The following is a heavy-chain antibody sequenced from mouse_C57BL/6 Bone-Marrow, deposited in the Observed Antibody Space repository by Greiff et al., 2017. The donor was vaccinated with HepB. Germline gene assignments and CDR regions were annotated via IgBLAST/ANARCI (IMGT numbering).Heavy chain of an antibody. V-gene: IGHV1-50*01. CDR3: ASISPYAMDY. CDR2: IDPSDSYT. Sequence: VQLQQPGAELVKPGASVKLSCKASGYTFTSYWMQWVKQRPGQGLEWIGEIDPSDSYTNYNQKFKGKATLTVDTSSSTAYMQLSSLTSEDSAVYYCASISPYAMDYWGQGTSVTISS. J-gene: IGHJ4*01. D-gene: IGHD1-1*01. CDR1: GYTFTSYW.